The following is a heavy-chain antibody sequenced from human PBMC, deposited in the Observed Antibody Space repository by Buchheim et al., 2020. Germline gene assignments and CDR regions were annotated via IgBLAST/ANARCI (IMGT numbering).Heavy chain of an antibody. Sequence: QVQLQESGPGLVKPSQTLSLSCSVSGGSVSTGGYYWSWIRQHPGKGLEWIGYINYIGSTYYNPSLKNRLTLSVDASKHQFSLNLSSVTAADTAVYYCARKSGSYSEFDNWGQGTL. CDR3: ARKSGSYSEFDN. D-gene: IGHD1-26*01. V-gene: IGHV4-31*03. J-gene: IGHJ4*02. CDR1: GGSVSTGGYY. CDR2: INYIGST.